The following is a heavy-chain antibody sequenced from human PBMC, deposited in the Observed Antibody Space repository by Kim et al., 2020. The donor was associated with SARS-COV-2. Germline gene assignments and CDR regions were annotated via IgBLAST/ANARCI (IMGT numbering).Heavy chain of an antibody. V-gene: IGHV3-33*08. CDR2: IWYDGSNK. Sequence: GGSLRLSCAASGFTFSTYGMHWVRQAPGKGLEWVAVIWYDGSNKHYADSVKGRFTISRDNSKNTLYVQMNSLRAEDTAVYYCARDGSSSWYKFDYWGQGTLVTVSS. J-gene: IGHJ4*02. CDR3: ARDGSSSWYKFDY. CDR1: GFTFSTYG. D-gene: IGHD6-13*01.